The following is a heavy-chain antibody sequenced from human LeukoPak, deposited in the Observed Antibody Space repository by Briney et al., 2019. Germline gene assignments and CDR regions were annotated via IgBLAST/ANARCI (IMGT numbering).Heavy chain of an antibody. Sequence: GGSLRLSCAAAGFTVSSNYMSWVRQAPGEWLEWVSVIYSGGNTYYADSVKGRFTISRDNSKNTLYLQMNSLRAEDTAVYYCARVGNWAATNTWGQGTLVTVSS. CDR3: ARVGNWAATNT. CDR2: IYSGGNT. CDR1: GFTVSSNY. V-gene: IGHV3-53*01. J-gene: IGHJ4*02. D-gene: IGHD5-12*01.